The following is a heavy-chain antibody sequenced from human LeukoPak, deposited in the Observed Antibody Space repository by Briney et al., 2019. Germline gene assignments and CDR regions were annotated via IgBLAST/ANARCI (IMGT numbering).Heavy chain of an antibody. CDR2: ISWNSGSI. Sequence: PGRSLRLSCVASGFTFDDYAMHWVRQAPGKGLEWVSGISWNSGSIGYADSVKGRFTISRDNAKNSLYLQMNSLRAEDTALYYCAKDSIAAAAGMVDYWGQGTLVTVSS. D-gene: IGHD6-13*01. J-gene: IGHJ4*02. V-gene: IGHV3-9*01. CDR1: GFTFDDYA. CDR3: AKDSIAAAAGMVDY.